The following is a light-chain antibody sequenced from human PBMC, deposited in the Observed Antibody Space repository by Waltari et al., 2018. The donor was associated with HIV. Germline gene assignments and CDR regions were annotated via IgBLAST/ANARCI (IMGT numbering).Light chain of an antibody. V-gene: IGLV7-43*01. CDR1: TGAVTSAYY. CDR2: STN. J-gene: IGLJ3*02. Sequence: QTVVTQEPSLTVSPGGTVTLPCASSTGAVTSAYYPNWFRLKPGQAPRALIYSTNYKHSWTPVRFSGSLLGGKAALTLSGVQPEDEAEYYCQLYYDGAWVFGGGTKLTVL. CDR3: QLYYDGAWV.